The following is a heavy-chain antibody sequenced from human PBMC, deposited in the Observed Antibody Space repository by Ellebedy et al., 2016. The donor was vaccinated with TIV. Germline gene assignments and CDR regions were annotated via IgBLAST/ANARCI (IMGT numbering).Heavy chain of an antibody. Sequence: GESLKISXGTSHLTYWMNWVRQAPGKGLEWVASINQDGSVDHYVDSVKGRFSISRDNAKNSLYLQMNSLTAEDTAVYYCYGRGDFDYWGQGTLVTVSS. V-gene: IGHV3-7*01. J-gene: IGHJ4*02. CDR3: YGRGDFDY. CDR2: INQDGSVD. CDR1: HLTYW. D-gene: IGHD4-17*01.